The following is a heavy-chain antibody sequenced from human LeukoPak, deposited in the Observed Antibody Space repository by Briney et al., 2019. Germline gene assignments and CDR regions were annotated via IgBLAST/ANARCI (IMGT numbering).Heavy chain of an antibody. CDR1: GFSFSTYA. J-gene: IGHJ6*02. D-gene: IGHD3-10*01. Sequence: PGGSLRLSCAASGFSFSTYAMLWVRHAPGKGLEWVALISYDGSDEYYADSVKGRFTISRDNSKNTLYLQMNSLRAEDTAVYYCANSVLLWFDGMDVWGQGTTVTVSS. V-gene: IGHV3-30*18. CDR3: ANSVLLWFDGMDV. CDR2: ISYDGSDE.